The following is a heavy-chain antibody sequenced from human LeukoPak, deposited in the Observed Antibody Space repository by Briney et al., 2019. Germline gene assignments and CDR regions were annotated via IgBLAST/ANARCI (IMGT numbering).Heavy chain of an antibody. D-gene: IGHD1-1*01. CDR2: VDHTGST. V-gene: IGHV4-59*01. J-gene: IGHJ6*03. CDR3: ARGRVSSSTWYSTYYYYFYMDV. Sequence: SETLSLTCSVSDDSITMYYWTWIRQPPGKGLEWIGYVDHTGSTNFNPSLNGRVSISRDTTKNLLSLRLRSVTAADTAVYFCARGRVSSSTWYSTYYYYFYMDVWGKGTTVTVSS. CDR1: DDSITMYY.